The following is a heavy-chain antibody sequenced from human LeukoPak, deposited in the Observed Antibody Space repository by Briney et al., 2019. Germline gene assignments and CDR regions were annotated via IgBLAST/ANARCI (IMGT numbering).Heavy chain of an antibody. CDR3: ARDLATSANWELDC. Sequence: ASVKVSCKASGYTFTGYFIHWVRQAPGQGLEWMGRINSNSGVTTYALSFQGRVTMTRDTSINAAYMELSSLRSDDTAVYYRARDLATSANWELDCWGQGTLITVSS. CDR1: GYTFTGYF. J-gene: IGHJ4*02. CDR2: INSNSGVT. D-gene: IGHD6-25*01. V-gene: IGHV1-2*02.